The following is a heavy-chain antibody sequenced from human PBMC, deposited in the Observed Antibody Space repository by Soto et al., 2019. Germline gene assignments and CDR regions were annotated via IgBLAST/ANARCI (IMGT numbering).Heavy chain of an antibody. J-gene: IGHJ4*02. D-gene: IGHD3-3*01. V-gene: IGHV3-74*01. Sequence: GGSLRLSCAASGFTFSSYWMHWVRQAPGKGLVWVSRINSDGSSTSYADSVKGRFTISRDNAKNTLYLQMNSLRAEDTAVYYCARDAHTIFGVVTTYYFDYWGQGTLVTVSS. CDR2: INSDGSST. CDR3: ARDAHTIFGVVTTYYFDY. CDR1: GFTFSSYW.